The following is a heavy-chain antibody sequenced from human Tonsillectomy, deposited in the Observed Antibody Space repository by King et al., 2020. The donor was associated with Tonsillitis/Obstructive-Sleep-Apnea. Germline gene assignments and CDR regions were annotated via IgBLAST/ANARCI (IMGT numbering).Heavy chain of an antibody. Sequence: VQLVESGAEVKKPGESLRISCKGSGYSFTSYWISWVRQMPGKGLEWMGRIDPRDSYTNYSPSFQGHVTISTDKSISTAYLQWSSLKASDTAMYYCARSPIYCNSTSCSIFDYWGQGTLVTVSS. CDR1: GYSFTSYW. D-gene: IGHD2-2*01. V-gene: IGHV5-10-1*01. CDR3: ARSPIYCNSTSCSIFDY. CDR2: IDPRDSYT. J-gene: IGHJ4*02.